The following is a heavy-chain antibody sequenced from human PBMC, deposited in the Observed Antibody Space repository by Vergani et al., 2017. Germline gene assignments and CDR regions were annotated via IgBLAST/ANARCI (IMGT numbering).Heavy chain of an antibody. CDR1: GYSFTSYW. D-gene: IGHD4-17*01. V-gene: IGHV5-51*01. J-gene: IGHJ5*02. CDR3: ARGATVTTDGAIWFDP. CDR2: IYPGDSDT. Sequence: EVQLVQSGAEVKKPGESLKISCKGSGYSFTSYWIGWVRQMPGKGLEWMGIIYPGDSDTRYSPSFQGQVTISADKSISTAYLQWSSLKASDTAMYYCARGATVTTDGAIWFDPWGQGTLVTVSS.